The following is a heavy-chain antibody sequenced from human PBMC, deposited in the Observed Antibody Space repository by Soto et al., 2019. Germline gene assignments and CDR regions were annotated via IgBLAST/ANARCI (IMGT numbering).Heavy chain of an antibody. CDR3: ARPRGYSYGFDY. CDR1: GGSISSSSYY. CDR2: IYYSGST. D-gene: IGHD5-18*01. V-gene: IGHV4-39*01. J-gene: IGHJ4*02. Sequence: SETLSLTCTVSGGSISSSSYYWGWIRQPPGKGLEWIGSIYYSGSTYYNLSLKSRVTISVDTSKNQFSLKLRSDDTAVYYCARPRGYSYGFDYWGQGTLVTVSS.